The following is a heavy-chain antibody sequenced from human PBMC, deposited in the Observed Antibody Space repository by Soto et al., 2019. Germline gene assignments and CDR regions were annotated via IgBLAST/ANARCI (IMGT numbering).Heavy chain of an antibody. CDR2: ISAYNGNT. J-gene: IGHJ5*02. CDR3: ARVLGVAIFWSGYYPWWFDP. Sequence: GASVKVSCKASGYTFTSYGISWVRQAPGQGLEWMGWISAYNGNTNYAQKLQGRVTMTTDTSTSTAYMELRSLRSDDTAVYYCARVLGVAIFWSGYYPWWFDPWGQGTLVTVSS. V-gene: IGHV1-18*01. D-gene: IGHD3-3*01. CDR1: GYTFTSYG.